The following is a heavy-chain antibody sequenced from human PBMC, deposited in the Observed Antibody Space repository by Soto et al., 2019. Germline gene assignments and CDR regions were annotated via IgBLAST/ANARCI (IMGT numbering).Heavy chain of an antibody. D-gene: IGHD3-10*01. J-gene: IGHJ4*02. V-gene: IGHV4-59*08. CDR1: GGSISSYY. CDR3: ARHSYYCAKESYNRRTDFDY. Sequence: SETLSLTCTVSGGSISSYYWSWIRQPPGKGLEWIGYIYYSGSTNYNPSLKSRVTISVDTSKNQFSLRLSSVTAAETAVYYCARHSYYCAKESYNRRTDFDYWGQGTLVTVSS. CDR2: IYYSGST.